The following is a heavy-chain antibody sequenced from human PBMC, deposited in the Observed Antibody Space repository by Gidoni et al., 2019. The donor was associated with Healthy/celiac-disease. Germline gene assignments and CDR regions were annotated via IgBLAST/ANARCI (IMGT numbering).Heavy chain of an antibody. J-gene: IGHJ4*02. V-gene: IGHV4-31*03. D-gene: IGHD3-10*02. CDR1: GGSISSGGYY. CDR2: IYYSGST. CDR3: ARVLHDYVRY. Sequence: QVQLQESGPGLVKPSQTLSLTCTVPGGSISSGGYYWRWSSQNPWKCLEWIGYIYYSGSTYYNPSLKSRVTISVDTSKNQFSLKLSSVTAADTDVYYCARVLHDYVRYWGQGTLVPVSS.